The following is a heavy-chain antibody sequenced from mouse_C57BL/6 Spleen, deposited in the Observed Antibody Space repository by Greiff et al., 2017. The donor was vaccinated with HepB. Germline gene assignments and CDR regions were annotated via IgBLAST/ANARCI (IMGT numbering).Heavy chain of an antibody. J-gene: IGHJ4*01. V-gene: IGHV5-16*01. CDR1: GFTFSDYY. D-gene: IGHD2-14*01. CDR2: INYDGSST. Sequence: EVQRVESAGGLVQPGSSMKLSCTASGFTFSDYYMAWVRQVPEKGLEWVANINYDGSSTYYLDSLKSRFIISRDNAKNILYLQMSSLKSEDTATYYCARDRVRRAMDYWGQGTSVTVSS. CDR3: ARDRVRRAMDY.